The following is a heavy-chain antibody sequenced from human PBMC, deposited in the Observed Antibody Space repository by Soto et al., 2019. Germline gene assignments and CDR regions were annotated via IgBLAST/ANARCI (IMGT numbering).Heavy chain of an antibody. CDR3: ARSLSYSRPNRYYYGMDV. CDR2: IIPIFGTA. J-gene: IGHJ6*02. CDR1: GGTFSSYA. Sequence: SVKVSCKASGGTFSSYAISWVRQAPGQGLEWMGGIIPIFGTANYAQKFQGRVTITADKSTSTAYMELSSLRSEDTAVYYCARSLSYSRPNRYYYGMDVWGQGTTVTVSS. D-gene: IGHD6-13*01. V-gene: IGHV1-69*06.